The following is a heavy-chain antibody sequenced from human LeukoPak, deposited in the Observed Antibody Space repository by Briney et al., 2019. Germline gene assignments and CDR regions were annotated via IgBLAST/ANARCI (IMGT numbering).Heavy chain of an antibody. J-gene: IGHJ4*02. Sequence: GGSLRLSCAASGFTFSGSDMYWVRQASEEGLKWIGRVRSKANNYATAYTASVKGRFTISRDDSKNTAYLQMNSLKTEGTALYYCATVPACTDCYAYYFDYWGQGTLVTVSS. V-gene: IGHV3-73*01. CDR1: GFTFSGSD. CDR3: ATVPACTDCYAYYFDY. CDR2: VRSKANNYAT. D-gene: IGHD2-2*01.